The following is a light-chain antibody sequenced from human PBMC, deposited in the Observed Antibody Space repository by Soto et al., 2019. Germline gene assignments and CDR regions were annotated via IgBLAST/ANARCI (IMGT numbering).Light chain of an antibody. Sequence: QSVLTQPPSVSGAPGQRVTIFCTGSSSNIGAGYDVHWYQQLPGKAPKLLIYDSNNRPSGVADRFSGSKSGTSASLAITGLQAEDEADYYCQSYYSSLGGSVFGGGTKLTVL. CDR2: DSN. CDR1: SSNIGAGYD. V-gene: IGLV1-40*01. J-gene: IGLJ2*01. CDR3: QSYYSSLGGSV.